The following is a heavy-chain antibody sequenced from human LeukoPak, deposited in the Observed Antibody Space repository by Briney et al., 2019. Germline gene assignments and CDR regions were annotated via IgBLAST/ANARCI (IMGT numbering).Heavy chain of an antibody. V-gene: IGHV4-61*08. CDR2: IYYSGST. CDR3: ARGRQMATIRWPYFDY. CDR1: GGSISSGGYY. J-gene: IGHJ4*02. Sequence: SQTLSLTCTVSGGSISSGGYYWSWIRQPPGKGLEWIGYIYYSGSTNYNPSLKSRVTISVDTSKNQFSLKLSSVTAADTAVYYCARGRQMATIRWPYFDYWGQGTLVTVSS. D-gene: IGHD5-24*01.